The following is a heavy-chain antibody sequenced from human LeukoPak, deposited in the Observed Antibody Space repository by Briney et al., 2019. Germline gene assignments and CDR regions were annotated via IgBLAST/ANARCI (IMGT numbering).Heavy chain of an antibody. D-gene: IGHD6-13*01. J-gene: IGHJ6*02. CDR3: ARTRIAAAWVYYYYGMDV. CDR1: GGSISSNNYY. CDR2: IYYSGST. V-gene: IGHV4-39*01. Sequence: SETLSLTCTVSGGSISSNNYYWGWIRQPPGKGLEWIGSIYYSGSTYYNPSLKSRVTISVDTSKNQFSLKLSSVTAADTAVYYCARTRIAAAWVYYYYGMDVWGQGTTVTVSS.